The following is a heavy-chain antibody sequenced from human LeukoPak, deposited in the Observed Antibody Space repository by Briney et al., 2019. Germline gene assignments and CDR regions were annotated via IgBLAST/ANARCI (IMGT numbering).Heavy chain of an antibody. Sequence: PGGSLRLSCAAPGFTLSNDGMHWVRRAAGKGLEWVTFVRYDGSGEYYAESVTGRFTISRDNSKSTVFLRMKSLRVEDTAIYYCAKVGSGLYGVDYWGQGTLVTVSS. CDR3: AKVGSGLYGVDY. D-gene: IGHD6-19*01. CDR1: GFTLSNDG. J-gene: IGHJ4*02. V-gene: IGHV3-30*02. CDR2: VRYDGSGE.